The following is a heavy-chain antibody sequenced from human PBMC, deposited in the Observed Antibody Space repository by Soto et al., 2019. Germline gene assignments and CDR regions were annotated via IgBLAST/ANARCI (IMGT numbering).Heavy chain of an antibody. CDR2: INPSGGST. V-gene: IGHV1-46*01. Sequence: QVQLVQSGAEVKKPGASVKVSCKASGYTFTSYYMHWVRQAPGQGLEWMGIINPSGGSTSYAQKCPGRGTMTRDTTPSPVHTVLSSLRSEGSAVYYVARAVATTWFDPCGQGSLVTV. J-gene: IGHJ5*02. D-gene: IGHD5-12*01. CDR1: GYTFTSYY. CDR3: ARAVATTWFDP.